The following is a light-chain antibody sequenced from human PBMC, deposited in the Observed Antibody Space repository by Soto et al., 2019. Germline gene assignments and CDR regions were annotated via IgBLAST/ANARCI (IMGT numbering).Light chain of an antibody. CDR1: QGIRSA. CDR3: QQSYSMPYA. V-gene: IGKV1-6*01. Sequence: AIQVTQSPSSLSASVGDRVTITCRTSQGIRSALGWYQQKPGKVPKLLIYAASTLQSGVPSRFSGSGSGRDFTLTISSLQPEDFATYFCQQSYSMPYAFGPGTKVDIK. J-gene: IGKJ2*01. CDR2: AAS.